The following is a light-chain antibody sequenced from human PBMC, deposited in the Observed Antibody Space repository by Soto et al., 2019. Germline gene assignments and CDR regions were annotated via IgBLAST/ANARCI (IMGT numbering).Light chain of an antibody. CDR3: CSYAGSSTV. J-gene: IGLJ1*01. CDR1: RSDVGSYNL. CDR2: EVS. V-gene: IGLV2-23*02. Sequence: QSALTQPASVSGSPGQSIPISCTGTRSDVGSYNLVSWYQQHPGKAPKLMICEVSKRPSGVSNRFSGSKSGNTASLTISGLQAEDEADYYCCSYAGSSTVFGTGTKLTVL.